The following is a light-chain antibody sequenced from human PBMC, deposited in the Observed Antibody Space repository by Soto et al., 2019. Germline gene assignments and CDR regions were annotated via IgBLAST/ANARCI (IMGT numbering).Light chain of an antibody. V-gene: IGKV4-1*01. CDR1: QSVSSN. Sequence: EIARTQSPATLSLAPGERATLSCRASQSVSSNLAWYQQKPGQPPKLLIYWASTRESGVPDRFSGSGSGTDFTLTISSLQAEDVAVYYCQQYYSTPLTFGGGTKVDIK. CDR3: QQYYSTPLT. CDR2: WAS. J-gene: IGKJ4*01.